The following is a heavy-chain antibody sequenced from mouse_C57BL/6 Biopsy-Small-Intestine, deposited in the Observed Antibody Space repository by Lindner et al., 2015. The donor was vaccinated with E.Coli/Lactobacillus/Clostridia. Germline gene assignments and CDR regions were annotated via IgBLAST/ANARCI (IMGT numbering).Heavy chain of an antibody. CDR3: ARGPYYSNPFDY. V-gene: IGHV1-22*01. CDR1: GYTFTDYN. J-gene: IGHJ2*01. CDR2: INPNNGGS. Sequence: VQLQESGPALMKPGASVKMSCKASGYTFTDYNIHWVKQSHGKSLEWIGYINPNNGGSNYNQRFEGKATLTVNKSSSTAYMELRSLTSEDSAVYYCARGPYYSNPFDYWGQGTTLTVSS. D-gene: IGHD2-5*01.